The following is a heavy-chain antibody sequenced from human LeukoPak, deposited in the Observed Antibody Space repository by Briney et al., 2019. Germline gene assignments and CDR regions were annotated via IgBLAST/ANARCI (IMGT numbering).Heavy chain of an antibody. CDR2: ISGSGSST. Sequence: GESLTLPCGASGFPFSRYLMSWVRPPRGKGLEWGAAISGSGSSTYYEHSVKGRFTISRDNSKNPLYLQMNSLRAEDTAVYYCAKGVYSSSWYNYFDYWGQGTLVTVSS. CDR1: GFPFSRYL. CDR3: AKGVYSSSWYNYFDY. V-gene: IGHV3-23*01. D-gene: IGHD6-13*01. J-gene: IGHJ4*02.